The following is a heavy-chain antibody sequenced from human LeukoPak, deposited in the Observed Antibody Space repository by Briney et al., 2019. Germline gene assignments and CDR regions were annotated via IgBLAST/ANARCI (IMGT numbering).Heavy chain of an antibody. CDR1: GGSISSYY. Sequence: SETLSLTCTVSGGSISSYYWSWIRQPPGKGLEWIGYIYYSGSTNYNPSLKSRVTISVDTSENQFSLKLSSVTAADTAVYYCARQRTSTYYDILTGHDAFDIWGQGTMVTVSS. D-gene: IGHD3-9*01. CDR3: ARQRTSTYYDILTGHDAFDI. J-gene: IGHJ3*02. V-gene: IGHV4-59*08. CDR2: IYYSGST.